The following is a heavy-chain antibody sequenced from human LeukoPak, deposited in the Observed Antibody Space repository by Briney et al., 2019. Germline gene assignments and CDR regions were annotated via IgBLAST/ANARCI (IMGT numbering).Heavy chain of an antibody. CDR2: INAGNGNT. Sequence: ASVTVSCKASGYTFTSYGISWVRQAPGQRLEWMGWINAGNGNTKYSQKFQGRVTITRDTSASTAYMELSSLRSEDTAVYYCAREGYGSGWYYFDYWGQGTLVTVSS. J-gene: IGHJ4*02. CDR3: AREGYGSGWYYFDY. CDR1: GYTFTSYG. D-gene: IGHD6-19*01. V-gene: IGHV1-3*01.